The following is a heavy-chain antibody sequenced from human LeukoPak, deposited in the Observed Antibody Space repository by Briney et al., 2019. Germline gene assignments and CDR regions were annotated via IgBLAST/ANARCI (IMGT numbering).Heavy chain of an antibody. J-gene: IGHJ3*02. CDR2: IIPIFGTP. D-gene: IGHD3-3*01. CDR3: ARAGSSITIFGVVIIDAFDI. CDR1: GGTFSSYA. Sequence: GASVKVSCKASGGTFSSYAISWVRQAPGQGLEWMGGIIPIFGTPNYAQKFQGRVTITTDESTSTAYMELSSLRSEDTAVYYCARAGSSITIFGVVIIDAFDIWGQGTMVAVSS. V-gene: IGHV1-69*05.